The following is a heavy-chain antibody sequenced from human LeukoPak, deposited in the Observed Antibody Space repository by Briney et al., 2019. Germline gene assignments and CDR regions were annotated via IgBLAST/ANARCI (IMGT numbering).Heavy chain of an antibody. D-gene: IGHD6-13*01. CDR3: AKAIAAAEQPDYYGMDV. V-gene: IGHV3-7*03. CDR1: GFTFSSYS. CDR2: IKQDGSGK. J-gene: IGHJ6*02. Sequence: GGSLRLSCAASGFTFSSYSMNWVRQAPGKGLEWVANIKQDGSGKYYVDSVKGRFTISRDNAKNSLYLQMNSLRAEDTAVYYCAKAIAAAEQPDYYGMDVWGQGTTVTVSS.